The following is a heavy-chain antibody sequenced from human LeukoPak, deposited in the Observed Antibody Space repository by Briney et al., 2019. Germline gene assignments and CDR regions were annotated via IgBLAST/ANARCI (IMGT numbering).Heavy chain of an antibody. V-gene: IGHV3-15*01. D-gene: IGHD4-11*01. J-gene: IGHJ4*02. CDR2: VRTTAEGETT. CDR1: GSNFNDAW. Sequence: SGGSLRLSCEGSGSNFNDAWMSWIRQAPGKGLEWVGRVRTTAEGETTDYAAPVRGRFIISRDDSKNMVFLQMNRLETEDTAIYYCTAGLGKTDDDSWGQGTLVTVSS. CDR3: TAGLGKTDDDS.